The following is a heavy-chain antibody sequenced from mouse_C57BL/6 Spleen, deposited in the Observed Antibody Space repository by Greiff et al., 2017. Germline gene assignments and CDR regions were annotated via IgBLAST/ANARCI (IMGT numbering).Heavy chain of an antibody. CDR2: IYPSDSET. Sequence: VQLLQPGAELVRPGASVKLSCKASGFTFSSYWMDWVKQSPGQGLEWIGNIYPSDSETHYNQKFKDKATLTVDKSSSTAYMQLSSLTSEDAAIYFCARSDSSGCYFDYWGQGTTLTVSS. CDR3: ARSDSSGCYFDY. J-gene: IGHJ2*01. D-gene: IGHD3-2*02. CDR1: GFTFSSYW. V-gene: IGHV1-61*01.